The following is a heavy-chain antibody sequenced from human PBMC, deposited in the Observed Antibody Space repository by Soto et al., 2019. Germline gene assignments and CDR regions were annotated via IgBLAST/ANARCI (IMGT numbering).Heavy chain of an antibody. J-gene: IGHJ6*02. CDR3: VRVGPNLHYYYGLDV. D-gene: IGHD3-16*01. CDR1: DGSISNYY. CDR2: FSTSGTT. Sequence: PSETLSLTCTVSDGSISNYYWSWIRQPAGKRLEWIGRFSTSGTTYYNPSLKSRVTMSIDTSQNQFSLKLSSVTAADTAVYYCVRVGPNLHYYYGLDVWGQGTTVTVSS. V-gene: IGHV4-4*07.